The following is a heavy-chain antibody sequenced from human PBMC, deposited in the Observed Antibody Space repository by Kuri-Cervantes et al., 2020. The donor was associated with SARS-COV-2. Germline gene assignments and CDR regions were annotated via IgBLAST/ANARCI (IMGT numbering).Heavy chain of an antibody. V-gene: IGHV4-30-4*08. CDR2: IYYSGST. D-gene: IGHD6-19*01. J-gene: IGHJ6*03. Sequence: LRLSCTVSGGSISSGDYYWSWIRQPPGKGLEWIGYIYYSGSTYYNPSLKSRVTISVDTSKNQFSLKLSSVTAADTAVYYCARHGDSGWYNYYYYMDVWGKRTTVTVSS. CDR3: ARHGDSGWYNYYYYMDV. CDR1: GGSISSGDYY.